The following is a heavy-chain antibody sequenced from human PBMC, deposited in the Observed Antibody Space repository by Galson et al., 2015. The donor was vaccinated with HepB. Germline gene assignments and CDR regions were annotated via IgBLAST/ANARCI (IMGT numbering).Heavy chain of an antibody. Sequence: SLRLSCAASGFTFSSYWMHWVRQVPGKGLVWVSRINSDGSYITYADSVMGRFTISRDNAKNTLYLQMNSPRAEDTALYYCARTRGAAAGIFDNWGQGSLVTVSS. J-gene: IGHJ4*02. V-gene: IGHV3-74*01. CDR2: INSDGSYI. D-gene: IGHD6-13*01. CDR1: GFTFSSYW. CDR3: ARTRGAAAGIFDN.